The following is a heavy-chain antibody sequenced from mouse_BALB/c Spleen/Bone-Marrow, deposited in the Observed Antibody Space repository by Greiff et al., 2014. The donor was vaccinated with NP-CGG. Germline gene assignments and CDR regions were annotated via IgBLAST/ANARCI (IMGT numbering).Heavy chain of an antibody. D-gene: IGHD2-10*01. J-gene: IGHJ2*01. CDR1: GFSLTSYG. Sequence: QVQLQQSGPGLVAPSQSLSIICIVSGFSLTSYGVHWVRQPPGKGLEWLGVIWAGGSKNYNSALMSRLSISKDNSKSQVFLKMNSLQTDDTAMYYCARASTYYGNYFDYWGQGTTLTVSS. V-gene: IGHV2-9*02. CDR2: IWAGGSK. CDR3: ARASTYYGNYFDY.